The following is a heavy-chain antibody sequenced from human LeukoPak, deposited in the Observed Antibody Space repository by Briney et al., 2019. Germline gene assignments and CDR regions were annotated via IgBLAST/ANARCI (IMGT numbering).Heavy chain of an antibody. V-gene: IGHV3-74*01. CDR3: VREGYGPGNYPFDH. CDR2: ITSDGKST. D-gene: IGHD3-10*01. J-gene: IGHJ4*02. CDR1: GFTFSSYA. Sequence: GGSLRLSCAASGFTFSSYAMSWVRQAPGRGLEWVSRITSDGKSTIDADSVKGRFTVSRDNAKNTVYLQMNSLRAEDTAVYYCVREGYGPGNYPFDHWGQGALVTVSS.